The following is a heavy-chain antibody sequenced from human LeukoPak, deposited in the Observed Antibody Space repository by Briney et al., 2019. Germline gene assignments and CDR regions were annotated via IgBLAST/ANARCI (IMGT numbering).Heavy chain of an antibody. CDR2: ISWNSGSI. CDR1: GFTFDDYA. J-gene: IGHJ4*02. V-gene: IGHV3-9*01. D-gene: IGHD1-26*01. Sequence: SGRSLRLSCAASGFTFDDYAMHWVRQAPGKGLEWVSGISWNSGSIGYADSVEGRFTISRDNAKNSLYLQMNSLRAEDTALYYCAKVPSWELRSYYFDYWGQGTLVTVSS. CDR3: AKVPSWELRSYYFDY.